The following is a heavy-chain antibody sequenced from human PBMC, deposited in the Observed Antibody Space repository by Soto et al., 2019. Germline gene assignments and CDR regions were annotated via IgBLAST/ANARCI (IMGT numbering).Heavy chain of an antibody. Sequence: QVQLVQSEPEVRKPGASVKVSCKASGYIFTNYDFTWVRQAPGQGLEWMGWVSGYNGNTKYAQKFQDRVTMTTDTSTSTVYMELRSLRSDDTAVYYCARFGSAPYYYYGVDVWGQGTTVFVSS. CDR3: ARFGSAPYYYYGVDV. CDR2: VSGYNGNT. J-gene: IGHJ6*02. CDR1: GYIFTNYD. V-gene: IGHV1-18*01. D-gene: IGHD3-10*01.